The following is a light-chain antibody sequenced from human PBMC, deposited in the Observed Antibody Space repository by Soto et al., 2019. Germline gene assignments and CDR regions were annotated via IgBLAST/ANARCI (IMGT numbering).Light chain of an antibody. J-gene: IGKJ1*01. CDR1: QSVSSY. CDR3: QQRRYWPVT. Sequence: EIVLTQSPAILSMSPGGRATLSCRASQSVSSYFAWYQQKPGQAPRLLIYDASNRATGVPARLSGSGSGTDFTLTISSLEPEDFAVYYCQQRRYWPVTFGQGTKVDIK. CDR2: DAS. V-gene: IGKV3-11*01.